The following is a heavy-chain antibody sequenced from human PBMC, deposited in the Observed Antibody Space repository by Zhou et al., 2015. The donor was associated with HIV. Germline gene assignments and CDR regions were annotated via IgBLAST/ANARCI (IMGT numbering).Heavy chain of an antibody. J-gene: IGHJ4*02. CDR3: ARVLDYGGNTHSYYFDY. Sequence: QVQLVQSGAEVKKPGSSVKVSCKASGGTFSSYAISWVRQAPGQGLEWMGGIIPIFGTANYAQKFQGRVTITADESTSTAYMELSSLRSEDTAVYYCARVLDYGGNTHSYYFDYWGQGTLVTVSS. CDR1: GGTFSSYA. D-gene: IGHD4-23*01. CDR2: IIPIFGTA. V-gene: IGHV1-69*01.